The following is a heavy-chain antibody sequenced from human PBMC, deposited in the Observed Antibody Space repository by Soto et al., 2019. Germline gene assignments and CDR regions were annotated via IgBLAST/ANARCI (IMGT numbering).Heavy chain of an antibody. V-gene: IGHV4-59*01. Sequence: PSETLSLTCAVSGGSINGYYWSWIRQPPGKGLEWIGCIYYSGSTKYNPSLKSRVNISVDTSKNQLSLKLRSVTAADTTVYYCARAGSRDYYYMDVWGKGTTVTVSS. CDR2: IYYSGST. D-gene: IGHD6-13*01. J-gene: IGHJ6*03. CDR1: GGSINGYY. CDR3: ARAGSRDYYYMDV.